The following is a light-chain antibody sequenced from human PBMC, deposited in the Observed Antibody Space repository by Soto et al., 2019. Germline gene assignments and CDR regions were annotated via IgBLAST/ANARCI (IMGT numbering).Light chain of an antibody. Sequence: QSVLTQPPSASGSPGQSAATSCTGTSSDVGGYNYVSWYQQHPGKAPKLMIYEVNKRPSGVPDRFSGSKSGNTASLTVSGLQAEDEADYYCSSYAGSSNVFGTGTKVTV. J-gene: IGLJ1*01. CDR1: SSDVGGYNY. V-gene: IGLV2-8*01. CDR3: SSYAGSSNV. CDR2: EVN.